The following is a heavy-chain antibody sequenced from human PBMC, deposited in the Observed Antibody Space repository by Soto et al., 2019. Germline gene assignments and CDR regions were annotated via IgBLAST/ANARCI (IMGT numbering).Heavy chain of an antibody. CDR3: ASRGRDGYKYTSDY. V-gene: IGHV1-69*13. D-gene: IGHD5-12*01. CDR2: IIPIFGTA. J-gene: IGHJ4*02. CDR1: GGTFSSYA. Sequence: SVKVSCKASGGTFSSYAISWVRQAPGQGLEWMGGIIPIFGTANYAQKFQGRVTITADESTSTAYMELSSLRSEDTAVYYCASRGRDGYKYTSDYWGQGTLVTVSS.